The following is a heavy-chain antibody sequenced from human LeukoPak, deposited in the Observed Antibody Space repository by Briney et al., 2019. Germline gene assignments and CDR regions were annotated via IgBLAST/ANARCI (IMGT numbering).Heavy chain of an antibody. D-gene: IGHD5-24*01. CDR2: VYYSGTI. CDR3: ARVRDGYYPEMDY. V-gene: IGHV4-59*11. Sequence: SDTLSLTCRASDVSIRSLYWRRLREPPGEGLEWVVRVYYSGTINFNPSLTSQATLSVDVPNNQFSLNLRSVTAADTAVYYCARVRDGYYPEMDYWVQGTLVTVSS. J-gene: IGHJ4*02. CDR1: DVSIRSLY.